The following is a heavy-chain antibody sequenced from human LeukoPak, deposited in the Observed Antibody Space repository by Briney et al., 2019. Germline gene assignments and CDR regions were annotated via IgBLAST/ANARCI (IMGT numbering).Heavy chain of an antibody. V-gene: IGHV3-30-3*01. D-gene: IGHD6-13*01. Sequence: SGGSLRLSCAASGFTFSSYAMHWVRQAPGKGLEWVAVISYDGSNKYYADSVKGRFTISRDNPKNTLYLQMNSLRAEDTAVYYCAREGYSSSWYLYYGMDVWGQGTTVTVSS. CDR2: ISYDGSNK. CDR1: GFTFSSYA. CDR3: AREGYSSSWYLYYGMDV. J-gene: IGHJ6*02.